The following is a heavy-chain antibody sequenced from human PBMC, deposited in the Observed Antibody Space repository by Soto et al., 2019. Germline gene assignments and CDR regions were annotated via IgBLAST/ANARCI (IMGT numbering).Heavy chain of an antibody. D-gene: IGHD4-17*01. V-gene: IGHV3-74*01. CDR1: GFTFSSYW. J-gene: IGHJ4*02. CDR2: INSDGSTT. Sequence: GGSLRLSCAAPGFTFSSYWMHWVRQAPGKGLVWVSRINSDGSTTNYADSVKGRFTISRDNAKNTLYLQMHSLRAEDTAVYYCSDYLFDYWGQGTLVTVSS. CDR3: SDYLFDY.